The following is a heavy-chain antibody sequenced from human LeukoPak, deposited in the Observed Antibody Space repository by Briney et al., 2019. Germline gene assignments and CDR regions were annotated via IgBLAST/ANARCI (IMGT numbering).Heavy chain of an antibody. J-gene: IGHJ6*03. CDR3: ARLYSSSSSAKAPYYYYYYMDV. Sequence: SETLSLTCTVSGGSISSYYWSWIRQPPGKGLEWIGYTYTSGSTNYNPSLKSRVTISVDTSKNQFSLKLSSVTAADTAVYYCARLYSSSSSAKAPYYYYYYMDVWGKGTTVTVSS. D-gene: IGHD6-6*01. V-gene: IGHV4-4*09. CDR1: GGSISSYY. CDR2: TYTSGST.